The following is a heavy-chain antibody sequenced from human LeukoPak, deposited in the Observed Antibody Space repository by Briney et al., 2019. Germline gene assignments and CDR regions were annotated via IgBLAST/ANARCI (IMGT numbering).Heavy chain of an antibody. V-gene: IGHV6-1*01. D-gene: IGHD3-16*01. CDR3: ARFLGAALDY. J-gene: IGHJ4*02. CDR1: GESASSSSAA. CDR2: TYYRSKWYS. Sequence: SQTLSLTCVISGESASSSSAAWYWIRQSPSRGLEWLGRTYYRSKWYSDYALSVKSRITINPDTSKNQFSLQVNSVTPEDTALYYCARFLGAALDYWGQGTLVTVSS.